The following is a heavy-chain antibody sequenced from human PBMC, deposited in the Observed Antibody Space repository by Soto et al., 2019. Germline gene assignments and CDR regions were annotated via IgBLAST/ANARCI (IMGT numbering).Heavy chain of an antibody. CDR2: MNPNSGNT. V-gene: IGHV1-8*01. CDR3: VRVGNSYGDYVFGESYYYYYGMDV. CDR1: GYTFTSYD. D-gene: IGHD4-17*01. Sequence: ASVKVSCKASGYTFTSYDINWVRQATGQGLEWMGWMNPNSGNTGYAQKFQGRVTMTRNTSISTAYMELSSLRSEDTAMYYCVRVGNSYGDYVFGESYYYYYGMDVWGQGTTVTVSS. J-gene: IGHJ6*02.